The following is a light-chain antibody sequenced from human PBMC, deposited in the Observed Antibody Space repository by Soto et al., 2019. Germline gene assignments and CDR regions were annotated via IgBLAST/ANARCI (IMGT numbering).Light chain of an antibody. V-gene: IGKV1-39*01. J-gene: IGKJ4*01. CDR2: AAS. Sequence: DIQMTQSPSSLSASVGDRVAITCRASHNINTYLNWYQQRPGKAPRLLIYAASSVQGGVPSRFSGSGSGTDFTLTINNLQPEDVATYYCQRYYNAPFTFGGGTKVEIK. CDR3: QRYYNAPFT. CDR1: HNINTY.